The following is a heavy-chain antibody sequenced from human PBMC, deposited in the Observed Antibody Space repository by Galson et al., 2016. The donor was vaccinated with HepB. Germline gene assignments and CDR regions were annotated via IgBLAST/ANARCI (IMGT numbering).Heavy chain of an antibody. V-gene: IGHV1-46*03. D-gene: IGHD4/OR15-4a*01. CDR1: GYTFTHYY. CDR3: ATRTIVRYAMDV. J-gene: IGHJ6*02. CDR2: INPSVGST. Sequence: SVKVSCKASGYTFTHYYMHWVRQAPGQGLEWMGTINPSVGSTSYAQKFQGRVTVTRDTSTSTVYMELRSLRSEDTAGCYCATRTIVRYAMDVWGQGTTVTVSS.